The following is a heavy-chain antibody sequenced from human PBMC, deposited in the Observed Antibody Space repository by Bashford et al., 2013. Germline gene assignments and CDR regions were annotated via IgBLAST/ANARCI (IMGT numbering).Heavy chain of an antibody. J-gene: IGHJ6*02. D-gene: IGHD4-17*01. CDR3: AREFKLHDYDLNGDYYGMDV. CDR2: IIPFLVTA. V-gene: IGHV1-69*05. Sequence: WVRQAPGQGLEWMGGIIPFLVTADFAQKFQGRFTISRDDSQNSVFLEMTSLRSEDTAVYYCAREFKLHDYDLNGDYYGMDVWGQGTTVTVSS.